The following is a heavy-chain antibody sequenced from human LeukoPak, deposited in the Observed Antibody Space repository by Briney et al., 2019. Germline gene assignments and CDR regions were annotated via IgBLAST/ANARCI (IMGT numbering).Heavy chain of an antibody. CDR2: VSGSGGST. Sequence: GGSLRLSCAASGFTFSSYAMSWVRQAPGKGLEWVSAVSGSGGSTYYADSVKGRFTISRDNSKNTLYLQMNSLRAEDTAVYYCAKEGYGDERPRYYFDYWGQGTLVTASS. V-gene: IGHV3-23*01. CDR3: AKEGYGDERPRYYFDY. CDR1: GFTFSSYA. D-gene: IGHD4-17*01. J-gene: IGHJ4*02.